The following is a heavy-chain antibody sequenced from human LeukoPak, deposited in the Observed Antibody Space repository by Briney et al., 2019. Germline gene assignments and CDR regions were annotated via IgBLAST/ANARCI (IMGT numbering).Heavy chain of an antibody. CDR3: ARDHMAAAGTDLVYYYYYMDV. J-gene: IGHJ6*03. D-gene: IGHD6-13*01. CDR1: GYTFTGYY. Sequence: ASVKVSCKASGYTFTGYYMHWVRQAPGQGLEWMGWINSNSGGTNHAQKFQGRVNMTRDTSISTAYLELSRLRSDDTAVYYCARDHMAAAGTDLVYYYYYMDVWGKGTTVTISS. V-gene: IGHV1-2*02. CDR2: INSNSGGT.